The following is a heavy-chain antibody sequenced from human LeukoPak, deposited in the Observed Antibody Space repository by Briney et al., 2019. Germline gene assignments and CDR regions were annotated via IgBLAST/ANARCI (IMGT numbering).Heavy chain of an antibody. Sequence: PGGSLRLSCAASGFTFSSYSMNWVRQAPGKGLEWVSSISTSSSYIYYADSVKGRFTISRDNSRNTLYLQMSSLRVEDTAMYYCVGDRVDETGYLRWGQETRVTVSS. CDR2: ISTSSSYI. V-gene: IGHV3-21*01. D-gene: IGHD3-9*01. CDR1: GFTFSSYS. CDR3: VGDRVDETGYLR. J-gene: IGHJ4*02.